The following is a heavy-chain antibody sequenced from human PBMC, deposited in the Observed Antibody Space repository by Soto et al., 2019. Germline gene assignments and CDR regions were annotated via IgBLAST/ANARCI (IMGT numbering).Heavy chain of an antibody. V-gene: IGHV4-30-4*08. D-gene: IGHD2-21*01. CDR3: ARENQFHWFDP. CDR1: GGSITSGGYY. J-gene: IGHJ5*02. CDR2: IFYSGST. Sequence: QVQLQESGPGLVKPSQTLSLTCTVSGGSITSGGYYWSWIRQHPGKGLEWFGYIFYSGSTYYNPSLKSRVTISIDTSKNQFSLKLTSVTAADTAVYYCARENQFHWFDPWGQGTLVTVSS.